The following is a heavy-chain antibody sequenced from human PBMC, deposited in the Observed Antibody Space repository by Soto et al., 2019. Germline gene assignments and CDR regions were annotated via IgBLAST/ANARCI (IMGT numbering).Heavy chain of an antibody. CDR3: ARDDYRANRGGMDV. V-gene: IGHV4-31*03. J-gene: IGHJ6*02. CDR1: GGSISSGGYY. Sequence: QVQLQESGPGLVKPSQTLSLTCTVSGGSISSGGYYWSWIRQHPGKGLEWIGYIYYSGSTYYNPSLKRRVNISVDTSKNQFSLKLSSVTAADTAVYYCARDDYRANRGGMDVWGQGTTVTVSS. CDR2: IYYSGST. D-gene: IGHD7-27*01.